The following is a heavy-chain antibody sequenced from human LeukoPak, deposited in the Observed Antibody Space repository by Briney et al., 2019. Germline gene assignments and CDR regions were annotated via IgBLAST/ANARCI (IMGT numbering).Heavy chain of an antibody. D-gene: IGHD3-10*01. J-gene: IGHJ4*02. CDR3: ARHNVWFGELRYYFDY. V-gene: IGHV5-51*01. CDR1: GYSLTSYW. Sequence: GESLKISCKGSGYSLTSYWIGWVRQMPGKGLEWMGIIYPGDSDTRYSPSFQGQVTISADKSISTAYLQWSSLKASDTAMYYCARHNVWFGELRYYFDYWGQGTLVTVSS. CDR2: IYPGDSDT.